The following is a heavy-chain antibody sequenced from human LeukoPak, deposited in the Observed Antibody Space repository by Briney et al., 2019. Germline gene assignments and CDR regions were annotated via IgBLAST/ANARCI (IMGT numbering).Heavy chain of an antibody. D-gene: IGHD3-10*01. V-gene: IGHV1-8*01. J-gene: IGHJ5*02. CDR2: MNPNSGNT. CDR1: GYTFTSYD. Sequence: ASVKVSCKASGYTFTSYDINWVRQATGQGLEWLGWMNPNSGNTGYAQNFQCRVTMTRDTSIDTAYMELTSLRYEDTAVYYCARDYYGSKSSSFDPWGQGTLVTVSS. CDR3: ARDYYGSKSSSFDP.